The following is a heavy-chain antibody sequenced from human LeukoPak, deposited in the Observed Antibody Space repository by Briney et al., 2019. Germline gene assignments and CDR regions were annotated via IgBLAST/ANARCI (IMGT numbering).Heavy chain of an antibody. CDR2: IYTSGST. J-gene: IGHJ2*01. D-gene: IGHD6-19*01. Sequence: SETLSLTCTVSGGSISSYYWSWIRQPAGKGLEWIGRIYTSGSTNYNPSLKSRVTMSVDTSKNQFSLKLSSVTAADTAVYYCARSTRGSGWPDWYFDLWGRGTLVTVSS. V-gene: IGHV4-4*07. CDR1: GGSISSYY. CDR3: ARSTRGSGWPDWYFDL.